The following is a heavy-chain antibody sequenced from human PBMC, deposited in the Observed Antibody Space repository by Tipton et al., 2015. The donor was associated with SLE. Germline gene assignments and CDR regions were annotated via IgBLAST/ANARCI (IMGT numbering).Heavy chain of an antibody. J-gene: IGHJ4*02. D-gene: IGHD4-17*01. Sequence: TLSLTCTVSGGSISSSSYYWGWIRQPPGKGLEWIGSIYYSGSTYYNPSLKSRVTISVDTSKNQFSLKLISVTAADTAMYYCASLDYGDHFDYWGQGTPVTVSS. CDR2: IYYSGST. V-gene: IGHV4-39*01. CDR3: ASLDYGDHFDY. CDR1: GGSISSSSYY.